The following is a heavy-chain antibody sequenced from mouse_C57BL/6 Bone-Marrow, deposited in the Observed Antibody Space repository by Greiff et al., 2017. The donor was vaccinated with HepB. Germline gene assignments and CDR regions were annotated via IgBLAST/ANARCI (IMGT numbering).Heavy chain of an antibody. Sequence: QVQLQQSGAELVRPGASVTLSCKASGYTFTDYEMHWVKQTPVHGLEWIGAIDPETGGTAYNQKFKGKAILTADKSSSTAYMELRSLTSEDSAVYYCTRWIYYGFYWGQGTTLTVSS. D-gene: IGHD2-2*01. CDR2: IDPETGGT. J-gene: IGHJ2*01. CDR3: TRWIYYGFY. CDR1: GYTFTDYE. V-gene: IGHV1-15*01.